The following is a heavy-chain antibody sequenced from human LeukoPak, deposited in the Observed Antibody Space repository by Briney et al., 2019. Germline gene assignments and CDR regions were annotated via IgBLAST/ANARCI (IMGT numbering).Heavy chain of an antibody. CDR3: AIYSGSYWFDP. Sequence: SETLSLTCTVSGGSISSSSYYWGWIRQPPGKGLEWIGSIYYSGSTYYNPSLKSRVTISVDTSKNQFSLKLSSVTAADTAVYYCAIYSGSYWFDPWGQGTLVTVSS. D-gene: IGHD1-26*01. CDR2: IYYSGST. V-gene: IGHV4-39*07. CDR1: GGSISSSSYY. J-gene: IGHJ5*02.